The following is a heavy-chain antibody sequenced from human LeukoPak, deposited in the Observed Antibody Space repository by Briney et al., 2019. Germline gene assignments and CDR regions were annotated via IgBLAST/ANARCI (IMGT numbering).Heavy chain of an antibody. J-gene: IGHJ4*02. CDR1: GFTFTSYS. CDR3: AKGADIVVVLAVAGIFDY. V-gene: IGHV3-23*01. D-gene: IGHD2-15*01. Sequence: GGSLRLSCAASGFTFTSYSMNWVRQAPGKGLEWVSTISGGGGSTYYADSVKGRFTISRDNSKNTLYLQMNSLRAEDTAVYFCAKGADIVVVLAVAGIFDYWGQGTLVTVSS. CDR2: ISGGGGST.